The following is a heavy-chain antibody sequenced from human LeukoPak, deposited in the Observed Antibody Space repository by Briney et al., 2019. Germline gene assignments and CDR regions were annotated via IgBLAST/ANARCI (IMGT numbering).Heavy chain of an antibody. CDR1: GFTFSSYG. D-gene: IGHD6-13*01. J-gene: IGHJ4*02. CDR2: IWYDGSNK. Sequence: GGSLRLSCAASGFTFSSYGMHWVRQAPGKGLEWVVVIWYDGSNKYYADSVKGRFTISRDNSKNTPYLQMNSLRAEDTAVYYCARGWSQYSSSLDYWGQGTLVTVSS. V-gene: IGHV3-33*01. CDR3: ARGWSQYSSSLDY.